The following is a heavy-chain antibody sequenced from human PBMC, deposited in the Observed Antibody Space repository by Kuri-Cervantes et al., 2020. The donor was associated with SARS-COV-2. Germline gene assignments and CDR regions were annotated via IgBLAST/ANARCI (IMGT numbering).Heavy chain of an antibody. CDR1: GGTFGGHT. Sequence: SVKVSCKASGGTFGGHTISWVRHAPGQGLEWMGSIIPIFRAPNYAQKFQGRVTFIADGSTSTAYMTLSSLTSDDTAVYYCARDSPTEGLDYWGQGTLVTVSS. V-gene: IGHV1-69*13. CDR3: ARDSPTEGLDY. J-gene: IGHJ4*02. CDR2: IIPIFRAP.